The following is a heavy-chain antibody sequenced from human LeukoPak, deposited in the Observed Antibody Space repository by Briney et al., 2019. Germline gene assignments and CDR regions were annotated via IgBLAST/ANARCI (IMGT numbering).Heavy chain of an antibody. J-gene: IGHJ4*02. V-gene: IGHV3-33*01. Sequence: GRSLRLSCAASGFTFSSYSMHWVRQAPGKGLEWVAVIWYDGSNKYYADSVKGRFTISRDNSKNTLYLQMNSLRAEDTAVYYCAREQWLGYFDYWGQGTLVTVSS. D-gene: IGHD6-19*01. CDR1: GFTFSSYS. CDR2: IWYDGSNK. CDR3: AREQWLGYFDY.